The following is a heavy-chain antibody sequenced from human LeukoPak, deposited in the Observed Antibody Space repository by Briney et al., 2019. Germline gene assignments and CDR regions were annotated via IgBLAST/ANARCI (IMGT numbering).Heavy chain of an antibody. CDR1: GGSISSSSYY. D-gene: IGHD5-24*01. CDR3: ARDLAGYRQFDY. J-gene: IGHJ4*02. CDR2: IYYSGST. Sequence: PSETLSLTCTVSGGSISSSSYYWGWIRQPPGKGLEWIGSIYYSGSTYYNPPLKSRVTISVDTSKNQFSLKLSSVTAADTAVYYCARDLAGYRQFDYWGQGTLVTVSS. V-gene: IGHV4-39*07.